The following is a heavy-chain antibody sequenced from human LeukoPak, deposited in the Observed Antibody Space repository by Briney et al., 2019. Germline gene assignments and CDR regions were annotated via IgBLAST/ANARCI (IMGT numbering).Heavy chain of an antibody. CDR1: GFTFSSYG. CDR3: AKYIAAAGIFSDY. D-gene: IGHD6-13*01. CDR2: ISYDGSNK. Sequence: GGSLRLSCAASGFTFSSYGMHWVRQAPGKGLEWVAVISYDGSNKYYADSVKGRFTISRDNSKNTLYLQMNSLRAEDTAVYYCAKYIAAAGIFSDYWGQGTLVTVSS. V-gene: IGHV3-30*18. J-gene: IGHJ4*02.